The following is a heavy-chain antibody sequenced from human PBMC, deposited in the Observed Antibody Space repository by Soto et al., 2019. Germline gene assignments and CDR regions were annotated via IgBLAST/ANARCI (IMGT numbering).Heavy chain of an antibody. D-gene: IGHD6-13*01. V-gene: IGHV3-7*05. Sequence: EVRLVESGGGLVQPGGSLRLSCAASGFTFSSDWMTWVRQAPGKGLEWVANIRKDGSKTSYLDSVRGRFTISRDNAQSSLYLQMDSLSAEDTALYYCARDVSQGTSSLYFDAFDIWGQGTMVTVSS. J-gene: IGHJ3*02. CDR2: IRKDGSKT. CDR1: GFTFSSDW. CDR3: ARDVSQGTSSLYFDAFDI.